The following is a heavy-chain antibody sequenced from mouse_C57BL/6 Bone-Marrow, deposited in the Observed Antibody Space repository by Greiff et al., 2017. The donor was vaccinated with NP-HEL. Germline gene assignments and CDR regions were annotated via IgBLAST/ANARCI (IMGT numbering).Heavy chain of an antibody. J-gene: IGHJ4*01. CDR2: ISSGSSTI. D-gene: IGHD1-1*01. Sequence: VQLKQSGGGLVKPGGSLKLSCAASGFTFSDYGMHWVRQAPEKGLEWVAYISSGSSTIYYADTVKGRFTISRDNAKNTLFLQMTSLRSADTAMYYCARDYYGSSYNAMDYWGQGTSVTVSS. CDR1: GFTFSDYG. V-gene: IGHV5-17*01. CDR3: ARDYYGSSYNAMDY.